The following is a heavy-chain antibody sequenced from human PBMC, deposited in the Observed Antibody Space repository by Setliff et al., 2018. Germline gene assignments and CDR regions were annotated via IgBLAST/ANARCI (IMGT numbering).Heavy chain of an antibody. CDR1: GDSVSSDRFH. Sequence: LSLTCTVSGDSVSSDRFHWGWFRQSAGKGLEWIGRLRIGFSNIYNPSLASRVTISVDTSKNQFSLKLDSVTAADTAAYYCARDPVDGHGHFDYWGQGTLVTVS. J-gene: IGHJ4*02. D-gene: IGHD2-8*01. CDR2: LRIGFSN. CDR3: ARDPVDGHGHFDY. V-gene: IGHV4-61*02.